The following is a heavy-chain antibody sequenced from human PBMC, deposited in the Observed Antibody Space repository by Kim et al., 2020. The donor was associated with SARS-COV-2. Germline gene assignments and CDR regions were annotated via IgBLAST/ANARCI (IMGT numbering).Heavy chain of an antibody. Sequence: SETLSLTCSVSGASISRSTYSWGWIRQPPGKGLEWIATIDYSGSTYYVPSLQSRVTMSVDTCKNQFSLKLSSVTAADTAVYYCARSHVLPTFYYYGVDVWGQGTTVTVSS. CDR1: GASISRSTYS. D-gene: IGHD3-10*01. J-gene: IGHJ6*02. CDR2: IDYSGST. CDR3: ARSHVLPTFYYYGVDV. V-gene: IGHV4-39*01.